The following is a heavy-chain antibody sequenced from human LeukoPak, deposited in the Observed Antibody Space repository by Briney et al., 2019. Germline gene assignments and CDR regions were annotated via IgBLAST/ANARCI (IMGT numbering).Heavy chain of an antibody. CDR2: ISYDGSNK. CDR1: GGTFSSYA. Sequence: SCKASGGTFSSYAISWVRQAPGKGLEWVAVISYDGSNKYYADSVKGRFTISRDNSKNTLYLQMNSLRAEDTAVCYCAKDKREYCSGGSCYGEYYFDYWGQGTLVTVSS. D-gene: IGHD2-15*01. CDR3: AKDKREYCSGGSCYGEYYFDY. J-gene: IGHJ4*02. V-gene: IGHV3-30*04.